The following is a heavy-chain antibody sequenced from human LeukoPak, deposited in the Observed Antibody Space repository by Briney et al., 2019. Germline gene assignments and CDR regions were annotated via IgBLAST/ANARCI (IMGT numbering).Heavy chain of an antibody. CDR2: INPSGGST. D-gene: IGHD2-2*01. Sequence: ASVKVSCKASGYTFTSYYMHWVRQAPGQGLEWMGIINPSGGSTSYAQKFQGRVTMTRDTSTSTVYVELSSLRSEDTAVYYCLLEYQLPRSRAFDPWGQGTLVTVSS. V-gene: IGHV1-46*01. CDR1: GYTFTSYY. J-gene: IGHJ5*02. CDR3: LLEYQLPRSRAFDP.